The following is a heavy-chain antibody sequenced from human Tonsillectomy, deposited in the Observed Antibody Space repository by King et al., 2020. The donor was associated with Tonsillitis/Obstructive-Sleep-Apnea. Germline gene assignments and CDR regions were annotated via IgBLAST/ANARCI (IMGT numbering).Heavy chain of an antibody. V-gene: IGHV4-59*01. D-gene: IGHD2-8*01. CDR2: IYYSGST. Sequence: QLQESGPGLVKPSENLSLTCTVSGGSISSYSWSWIRQPPGKGLEWIGYIYYSGSTNYNPSLKSRVTISVDTSKNQFSLKLSSVTAADTAVYYCARDMVLEAGGDAFDIWGQGTMVTVSS. J-gene: IGHJ3*02. CDR3: ARDMVLEAGGDAFDI. CDR1: GGSISSYS.